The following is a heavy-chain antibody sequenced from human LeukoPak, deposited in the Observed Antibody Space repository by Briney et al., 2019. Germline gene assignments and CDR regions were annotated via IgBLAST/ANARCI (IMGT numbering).Heavy chain of an antibody. J-gene: IGHJ6*02. CDR1: GYTFTGYY. CDR3: ARSLEVALIGGMDV. CDR2: INPNSGGT. Sequence: ASVKVSCKASGYTFTGYYMHWVRRAPGQGLEWMGWINPNSGGTNYAQKFQGRVTMTRDTSISTAYMELSRLRSDDTAVYYCARSLEVALIGGMDVWGQGTTVTVSS. V-gene: IGHV1-2*02. D-gene: IGHD3-16*01.